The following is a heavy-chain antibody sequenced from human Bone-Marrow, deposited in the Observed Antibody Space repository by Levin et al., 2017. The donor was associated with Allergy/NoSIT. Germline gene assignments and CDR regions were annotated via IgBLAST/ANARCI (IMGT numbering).Heavy chain of an antibody. CDR1: GNDFSNYW. CDR2: IYSGDSDI. D-gene: IGHD3-16*01. CDR3: ARQRQSDRLGFISGYFDY. J-gene: IGHJ4*02. V-gene: IGHV5-51*01. Sequence: KVSCKGSGNDFSNYWIGWVRQMPGKGLEWMGLIYSGDSDIRYSPSFEGQVTISADKSINTAYLQWSSLKASDTAMYYCARQRQSDRLGFISGYFDYWGQGTLVSVSS.